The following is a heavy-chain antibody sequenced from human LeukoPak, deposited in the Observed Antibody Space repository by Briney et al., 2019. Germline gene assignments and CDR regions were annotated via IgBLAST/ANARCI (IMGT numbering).Heavy chain of an antibody. CDR2: IRYDGSNK. V-gene: IGHV3-30*02. D-gene: IGHD3-9*01. J-gene: IGHJ6*03. CDR3: AKDQHFQLRYFDWLSPTGYMDV. CDR1: GFTFSSYG. Sequence: GGSLRLSCAASGFTFSSYGMHWVRQAPGKGLEWVAFIRYDGSNKYYADSVKGRFTISRDNSKNTLYLQMNSLRAEDTAVYYCAKDQHFQLRYFDWLSPTGYMDVWGKGTTVTISS.